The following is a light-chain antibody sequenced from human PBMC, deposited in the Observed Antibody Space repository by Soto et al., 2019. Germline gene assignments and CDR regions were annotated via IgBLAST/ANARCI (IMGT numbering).Light chain of an antibody. CDR2: GAS. Sequence: EIVMTQSPATLSVSPGERATLSCRASQSVSSNLAWYQQIPGQAPRLLIHGASTRATGIPARFSGSGSGTEFTLTISSLQSEDFAVYYCQQYNNWPPYLTFGGGTKVDIK. J-gene: IGKJ4*01. V-gene: IGKV3-15*01. CDR1: QSVSSN. CDR3: QQYNNWPPYLT.